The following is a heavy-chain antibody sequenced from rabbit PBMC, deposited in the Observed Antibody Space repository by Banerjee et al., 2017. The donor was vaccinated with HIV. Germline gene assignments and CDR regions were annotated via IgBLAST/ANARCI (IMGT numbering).Heavy chain of an antibody. V-gene: IGHV1S40*01. Sequence: GASLTLTCNASGFDFSSTYYMCWVRQAPGKGLEWIACVYTGSGVTYDASWAKGRFTVSKGSSTTVTLQMTSLTAADTATYFCARSTYGYDDYADLYYAAMDLWGPGTLVTVS. J-gene: IGHJ6*01. CDR1: GFDFSSTYY. CDR3: ARSTYGYDDYADLYYAAMDL. CDR2: VYTGSGVT. D-gene: IGHD6-1*01.